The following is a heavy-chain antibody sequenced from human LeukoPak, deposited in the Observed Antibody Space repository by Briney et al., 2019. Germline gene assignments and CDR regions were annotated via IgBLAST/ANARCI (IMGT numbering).Heavy chain of an antibody. J-gene: IGHJ4*02. CDR1: GFTFRNYA. D-gene: IGHD6-13*01. CDR2: MSSNGGNT. CDR3: ARAPSIYSSSMLYFDY. Sequence: GGSLRLSCAASGFTFRNYAMHWVRQAPGEGLEYVSAMSSNGGNTYYANSVEGRFTISRDNSKNRLYLQMGSLRVQDMAVYYCARAPSIYSSSMLYFDYWGQGTLVTVSS. V-gene: IGHV3-64*01.